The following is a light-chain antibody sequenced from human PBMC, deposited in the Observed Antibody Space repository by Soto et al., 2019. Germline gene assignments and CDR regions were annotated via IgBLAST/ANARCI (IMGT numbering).Light chain of an antibody. CDR2: GAS. CDR3: QQYMSSVT. CDR1: QSVDTTF. V-gene: IGKV3-20*01. J-gene: IGKJ1*01. Sequence: EIVLTQSPGSLSLSPGQRATLSCRASQSVDTTFFAWYQKKPGQAPRLLIYGASKRATGIPDRFSGSGSGTDITLIISRLEPEDFAVYYCQQYMSSVTFGQGTKEEIK.